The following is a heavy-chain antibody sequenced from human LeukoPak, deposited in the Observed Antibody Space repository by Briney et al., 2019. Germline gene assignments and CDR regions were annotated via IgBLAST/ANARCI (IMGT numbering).Heavy chain of an antibody. CDR2: ISGSGGNT. J-gene: IGHJ4*02. V-gene: IGHV3-23*01. CDR3: AKEGSTVTAGQYFDY. D-gene: IGHD4-17*01. CDR1: GFAFSNYA. Sequence: GGPLRLSCAASGFAFSNYAMRWVRQAPGKGLEWVSTISGSGGNTYYADSVKGRFSVSRDNSKTTLYLQMNSLRAEDTAVYYCAKEGSTVTAGQYFDYWGQGTLVTVSS.